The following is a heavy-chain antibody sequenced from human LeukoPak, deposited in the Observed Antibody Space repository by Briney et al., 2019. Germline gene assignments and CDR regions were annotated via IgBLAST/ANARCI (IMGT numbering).Heavy chain of an antibody. CDR2: IYTSGST. V-gene: IGHV4-61*02. CDR1: GGSISSGSYY. Sequence: SETLSLTCTVSGGSISSGSYYWRWIRQPARKGLEWIGRIYTSGSTNYNPSLKSRVPISVDPSKNQFSLKLSSVTAADTAVYYCARVPPYYDSSGYYYNAPWWFDPWGQGTLVTVSS. CDR3: ARVPPYYDSSGYYYNAPWWFDP. D-gene: IGHD3-22*01. J-gene: IGHJ5*02.